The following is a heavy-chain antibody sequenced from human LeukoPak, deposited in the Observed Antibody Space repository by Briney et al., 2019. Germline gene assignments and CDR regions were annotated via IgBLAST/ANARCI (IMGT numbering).Heavy chain of an antibody. D-gene: IGHD3-16*01. CDR3: ATWGLHFDI. Sequence: ASVKVSCKASGYTFAAYYMYWVRQAPGQGLEWMGWIRPNSGGTNYTQKFQGRVTMTRDTSINTVYMELSRLTSDDTAVYFCATWGLHFDIWGQGTMVTVAS. CDR1: GYTFAAYY. J-gene: IGHJ3*02. CDR2: IRPNSGGT. V-gene: IGHV1-2*02.